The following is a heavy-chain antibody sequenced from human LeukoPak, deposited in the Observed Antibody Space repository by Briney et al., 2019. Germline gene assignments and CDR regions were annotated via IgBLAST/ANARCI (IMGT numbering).Heavy chain of an antibody. Sequence: PGGSLRLSCAASGFTFSSYAVSWVRQAPGKGLEWVSAISGSGGSTYYADSVKGRFTISRDNSKNTLYLQMNSLRAEDTAVYYCAKLYWGEGSYFDYWGQGTLVTVSS. D-gene: IGHD7-27*01. J-gene: IGHJ4*02. CDR1: GFTFSSYA. CDR3: AKLYWGEGSYFDY. V-gene: IGHV3-23*01. CDR2: ISGSGGST.